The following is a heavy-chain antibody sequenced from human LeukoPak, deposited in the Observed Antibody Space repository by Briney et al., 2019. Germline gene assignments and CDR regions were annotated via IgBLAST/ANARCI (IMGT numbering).Heavy chain of an antibody. D-gene: IGHD6-6*01. J-gene: IGHJ4*02. CDR3: ASSSDSGIFDY. V-gene: IGHV4-59*01. Sequence: SETLSLTCTVSGGSISSYYWSWIRQPPGKGLEWIGYIYYSGSTNYNPSLKSRVTISVDTSKNQFSLKLSSVTAADTAVYYCASSSDSGIFDYWGQGTLVTVSS. CDR1: GGSISSYY. CDR2: IYYSGST.